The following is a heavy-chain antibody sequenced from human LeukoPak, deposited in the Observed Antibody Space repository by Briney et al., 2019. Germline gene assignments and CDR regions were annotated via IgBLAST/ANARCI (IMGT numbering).Heavy chain of an antibody. J-gene: IGHJ5*02. V-gene: IGHV3-66*03. Sequence: GGSLRLSCAVSGFRVSDYYMSWVHQAPGKGLEWVGLIRDSGEAFYADFVRGRFAISRDESENTLYLQMNSLRVEDTAVYFCARDRAALQDWVEFDPWGQGTPVIVSS. CDR1: GFRVSDYY. CDR2: IRDSGEA. CDR3: ARDRAALQDWVEFDP. D-gene: IGHD3/OR15-3a*01.